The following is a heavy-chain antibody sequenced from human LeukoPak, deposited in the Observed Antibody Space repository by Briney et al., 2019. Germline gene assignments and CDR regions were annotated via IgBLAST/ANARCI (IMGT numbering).Heavy chain of an antibody. CDR2: INHSGST. CDR3: ALIIHYYDSSGYYFY. Sequence: SETLSLTCTVSGGSISSYYWSWIRQPPGKGLEWIGEINHSGSTNYNPSLKSRVTISVDTSKNQFSLKLSSVTAADTAVYYCALIIHYYDSSGYYFYWGQGTLVTVSS. D-gene: IGHD3-22*01. V-gene: IGHV4-34*01. CDR1: GGSISSYY. J-gene: IGHJ4*02.